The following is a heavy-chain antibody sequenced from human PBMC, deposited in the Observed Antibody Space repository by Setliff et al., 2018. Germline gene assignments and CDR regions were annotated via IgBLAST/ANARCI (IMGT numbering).Heavy chain of an antibody. Sequence: KASETLSLTCTVSGGSISSYYWSWIRQPPGKGLEWIGYIYYSGSTNYNPALKSRVIISVDTSKNQFSLKLSSVTAADTAVYYCARVGSYGGEYFHQWGQGTLVTVSS. CDR2: IYYSGST. V-gene: IGHV4-59*01. CDR3: ARVGSYGGEYFHQ. D-gene: IGHD1-26*01. J-gene: IGHJ1*01. CDR1: GGSISSYY.